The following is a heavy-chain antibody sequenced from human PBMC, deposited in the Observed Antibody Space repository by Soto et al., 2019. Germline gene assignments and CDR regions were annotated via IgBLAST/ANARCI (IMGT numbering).Heavy chain of an antibody. D-gene: IGHD6-19*01. Sequence: GGSLRLSCAASGFTFSSYAMHWVRQAPGKGLEWVAVISYDGSNKYYADSVKGRFTISRDNSKNTLYLQMNSLRAEDTGVYYCARDPRREEWLDMWFDYWGQGTLVTVSS. J-gene: IGHJ4*02. CDR3: ARDPRREEWLDMWFDY. CDR2: ISYDGSNK. CDR1: GFTFSSYA. V-gene: IGHV3-30-3*01.